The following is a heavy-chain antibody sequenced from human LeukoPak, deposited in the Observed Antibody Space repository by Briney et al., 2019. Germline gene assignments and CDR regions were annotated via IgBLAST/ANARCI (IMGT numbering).Heavy chain of an antibody. CDR2: IYYSGST. Sequence: SETLSLTCTVSGGSISSYYWTWIRQPPGKGLEWIGYIYYSGSTNYNPSLKSRVTISIDTSKNQFSLKLTSVTAADTAVYYCAGGDYVRGAWFDPWGQGTLVTVSS. V-gene: IGHV4-59*01. D-gene: IGHD4-17*01. J-gene: IGHJ5*02. CDR3: AGGDYVRGAWFDP. CDR1: GGSISSYY.